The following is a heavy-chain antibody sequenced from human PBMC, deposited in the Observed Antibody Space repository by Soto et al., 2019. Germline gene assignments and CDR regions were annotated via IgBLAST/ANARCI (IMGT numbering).Heavy chain of an antibody. Sequence: GGSLRLSCTASGFTFGDYAMSWFRQAPGKGLEWVGFIRSKAYGGTTEYAASVKGRFTISRDDSKSIAYLQMNSLKTEETAVYYCNRDYPTMVRGVSYYYGMDVWGQGTTVTVSS. CDR1: GFTFGDYA. J-gene: IGHJ6*02. CDR3: NRDYPTMVRGVSYYYGMDV. V-gene: IGHV3-49*03. D-gene: IGHD3-10*01. CDR2: IRSKAYGGTT.